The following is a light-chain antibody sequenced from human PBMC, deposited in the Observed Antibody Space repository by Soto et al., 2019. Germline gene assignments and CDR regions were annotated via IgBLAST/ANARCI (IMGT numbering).Light chain of an antibody. J-gene: IGLJ1*01. V-gene: IGLV2-11*01. Sequence: QSVLAQPRSVSGCPGQSVTISCTGTSSDVGAYNYVSWYQQHPGKAPKLMIYDVTKRPSGVPDRFSGSKSGNTASLTISGLQAEDEADYYCCSHAASYSYVFGTGTKVTVL. CDR1: SSDVGAYNY. CDR3: CSHAASYSYV. CDR2: DVT.